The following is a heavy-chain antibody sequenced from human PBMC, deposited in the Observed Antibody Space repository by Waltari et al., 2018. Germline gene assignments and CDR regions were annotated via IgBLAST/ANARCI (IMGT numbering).Heavy chain of an antibody. J-gene: IGHJ3*01. CDR2: IYAGEDT. Sequence: QVQLQESGPGLVKPSGTLSLTCTVSGGSISNSSWNWIRQPAGKGLEWIGRIYAGEDTNYNPSLKSRVTMSPDTSKSQFSLKLNSVTAADTAVYYCARDNNRQAFDVWGQGIMVTVSS. CDR1: GGSISNSS. CDR3: ARDNNRQAFDV. V-gene: IGHV4-4*07.